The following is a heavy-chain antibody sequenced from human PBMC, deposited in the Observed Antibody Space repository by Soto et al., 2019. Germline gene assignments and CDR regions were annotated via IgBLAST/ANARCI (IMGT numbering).Heavy chain of an antibody. J-gene: IGHJ2*01. CDR2: INPSDSST. CDR1: GYTFTSNY. D-gene: IGHD6-13*01. Sequence: QVHLLQSGAEVKKPGASVKLSCKASGYTFTSNYLYWVRQAPGQGLEWLGMINPSDSSTTYAWNFRGRVTRPRDPSPGPISLVATRLTSDDRAMYYCVRGRSSWFWRFYLWGRGTLFTFSS. V-gene: IGHV1-46*03. CDR3: VRGRSSWFWRFYL.